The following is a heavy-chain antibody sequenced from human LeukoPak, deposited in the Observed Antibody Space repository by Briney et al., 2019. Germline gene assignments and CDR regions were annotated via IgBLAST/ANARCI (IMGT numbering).Heavy chain of an antibody. Sequence: SETLSLTCTVSGASISSYYWSWIRQPAGKGLEWIGRIYSSRSIYNPSLKSRVTMSVDTSKNQFSLNVISMTAADTAMYYCASERGYHANWGQGTLVTVSS. D-gene: IGHD5-12*01. V-gene: IGHV4-4*07. J-gene: IGHJ4*02. CDR3: ASERGYHAN. CDR2: IYSSRS. CDR1: GASISSYY.